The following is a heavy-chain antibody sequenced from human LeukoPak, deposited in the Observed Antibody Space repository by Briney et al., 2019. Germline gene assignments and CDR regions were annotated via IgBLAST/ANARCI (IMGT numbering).Heavy chain of an antibody. CDR3: ARDATMVPLYYYYYMDV. CDR1: GFTFRNYN. Sequence: PGGSLRLSCAASGFTFRNYNMNWVRQAPGKGLEWVSSINSSSGYIYYADSVKGRFTISRDNAKNSLYLQMNSLRAEDTAVYYCARDATMVPLYYYYYMDVWGKGTTVTVSS. D-gene: IGHD3-10*01. CDR2: INSSSGYI. J-gene: IGHJ6*03. V-gene: IGHV3-21*01.